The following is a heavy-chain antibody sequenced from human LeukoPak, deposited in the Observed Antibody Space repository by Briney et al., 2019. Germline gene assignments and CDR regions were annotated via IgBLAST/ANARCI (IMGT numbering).Heavy chain of an antibody. V-gene: IGHV4-34*01. CDR3: ARCVVVPAAIGWFDP. CDR1: GGSFSGYY. D-gene: IGHD2-2*02. J-gene: IGHJ5*02. Sequence: SETLSLTCAVYGGSFSGYYWSWIRQPPGKGLEWIGEINHSGSTNYNPSLKSRVTISVDTSKNQFSLKLSSVTAADTAVYYCARCVVVPAAIGWFDPWGQGTLVTVSS. CDR2: INHSGST.